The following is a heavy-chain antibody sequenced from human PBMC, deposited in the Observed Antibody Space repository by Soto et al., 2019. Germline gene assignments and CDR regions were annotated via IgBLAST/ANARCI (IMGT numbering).Heavy chain of an antibody. V-gene: IGHV1-18*01. J-gene: IGHJ4*02. CDR1: GYTFINYG. D-gene: IGHD1-26*01. Sequence: QVQLVQSGAEVKKPGASVKVSCKASGYTFINYGISWVRQAPGQGLEWMGWISADNGITNYAQRLQGRVTMSTDTSTSTAYMELRSLRSDDTAVYYCGRRWVLPDYWGQGTLVTVSS. CDR2: ISADNGIT. CDR3: GRRWVLPDY.